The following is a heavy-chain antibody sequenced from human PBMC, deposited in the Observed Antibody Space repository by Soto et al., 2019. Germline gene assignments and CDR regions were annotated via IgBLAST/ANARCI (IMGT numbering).Heavy chain of an antibody. Sequence: SETLSLTCAVSGDSVSKRNFSWVWIRQPPGKVLEWIWSIHSNGSTYNSPSLKGRITLSADTSKNQLSLRLNSVTAADTAIYYCALWGWPSGYYYGMDLWGRGATVT. D-gene: IGHD3-10*01. CDR1: GDSVSKRNFS. CDR2: IHSNGST. CDR3: ALWGWPSGYYYGMDL. V-gene: IGHV4-39*01. J-gene: IGHJ6*02.